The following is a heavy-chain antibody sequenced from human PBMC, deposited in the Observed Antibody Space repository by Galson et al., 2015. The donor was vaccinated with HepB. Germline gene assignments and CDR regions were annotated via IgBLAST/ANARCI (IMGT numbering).Heavy chain of an antibody. CDR2: IDPSDSYT. CDR1: GYRFTSYW. V-gene: IGHV5-10-1*01. J-gene: IGHJ4*02. D-gene: IGHD4-17*01. CDR3: ARAFNDYGYFDY. Sequence: SGAEVKKPGESLRISCAGSGYRFTSYWISWVRQMPGKGLEWMGRIDPSDSYTNYSPSFQGHVTISADKSIGTAYLQWSSLKASDTAMYYCARAFNDYGYFDYWGQGTLVTVSS.